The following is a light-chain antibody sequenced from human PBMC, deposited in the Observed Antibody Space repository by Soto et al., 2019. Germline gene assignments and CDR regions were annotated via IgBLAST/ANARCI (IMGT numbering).Light chain of an antibody. CDR1: SGHNSYA. CDR2: LNSDGSH. V-gene: IGLV4-69*01. Sequence: QLVLTQPPSASASLGASVKLTCTLSSGHNSYAIAWHQQQPEKGPRYLMKLNSDGSHSKGHGIPDRFSGSSSGAERYLTISSLQSEDEADYYCQTWSTDIRVFGGGTKVTVL. CDR3: QTWSTDIRV. J-gene: IGLJ3*02.